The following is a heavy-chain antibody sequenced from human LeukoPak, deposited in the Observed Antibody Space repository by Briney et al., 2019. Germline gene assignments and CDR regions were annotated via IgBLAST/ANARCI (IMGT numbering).Heavy chain of an antibody. J-gene: IGHJ6*03. CDR3: ARVLRYCSGGNCYSGGLGYMDV. CDR2: ISRSGSTK. D-gene: IGHD2-15*01. V-gene: IGHV3-48*03. Sequence: GGSLRLSCSASGFTFSSFEMDWVRQAPGKGLEWFSSISRSGSTKYYADSVKGRFTISRDNAKNSLFLQMNSLRAEDTAVYFCARVLRYCSGGNCYSGGLGYMDVWGKGTTVTISS. CDR1: GFTFSSFE.